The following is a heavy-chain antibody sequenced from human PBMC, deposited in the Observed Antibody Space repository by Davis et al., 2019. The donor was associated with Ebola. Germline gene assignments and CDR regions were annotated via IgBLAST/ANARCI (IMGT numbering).Heavy chain of an antibody. V-gene: IGHV3-48*02. CDR1: GFTFSTYS. CDR2: ISGSSSTI. J-gene: IGHJ4*02. CDR3: ARRHDY. Sequence: GESLKISCAASGFTFSTYSMNWVRQAPGEGLEWVSYISGSSSTIYYADSVKGRFTISRDNAKNSRDLQMNSLRDEDAAVYYCARRHDYWGQGTLVTVSS.